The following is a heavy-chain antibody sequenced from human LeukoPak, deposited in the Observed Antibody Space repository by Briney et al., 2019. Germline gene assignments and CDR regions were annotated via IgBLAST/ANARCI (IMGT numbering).Heavy chain of an antibody. CDR1: GFTFSSSA. CDR3: ARLVTMTRPDDAFDI. J-gene: IGHJ3*02. Sequence: GGSLRLSCTASGFTFSSSAMSWVRQVPGKGLEWVSGISASGGSTYYADSVRGRFTISRDNAKNSLYLQMSSLRVEDTAVYYCARLVTMTRPDDAFDIWGQGTMVTVSS. CDR2: ISASGGST. D-gene: IGHD2-21*02. V-gene: IGHV3-23*01.